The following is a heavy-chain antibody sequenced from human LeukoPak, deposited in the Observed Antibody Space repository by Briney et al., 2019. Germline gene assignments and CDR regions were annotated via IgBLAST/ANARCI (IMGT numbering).Heavy chain of an antibody. CDR3: ARPGRYLSYVRY. D-gene: IGHD3-10*02. CDR2: SNPNNGDT. Sequence: ASVKVSCKASGYTFSGYYIHWVRQAPGQGLEWMGWSNPNNGDTTYAQKFQGRVTMTRDTSLNTAYMEMSSLRSDGTAVYYCARPGRYLSYVRYWGQGTLVTVSS. CDR1: GYTFSGYY. V-gene: IGHV1-2*02. J-gene: IGHJ4*02.